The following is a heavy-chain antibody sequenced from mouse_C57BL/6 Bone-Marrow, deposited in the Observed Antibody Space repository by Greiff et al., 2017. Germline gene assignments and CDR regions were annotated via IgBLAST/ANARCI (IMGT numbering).Heavy chain of an antibody. CDR2: INPNNGGT. CDR3: ANPAWFAY. J-gene: IGHJ3*01. Sequence: EVQLQQSGPELVKPGASVKISCKASGYTFTDYYVNWVKQSHGKSLEWIGDINPNNGGTSYNQKFKGKATLTVDKSSSTAYMELRSLTSEDSAVYYCANPAWFAYWGQGTLVTVSA. V-gene: IGHV1-26*01. CDR1: GYTFTDYY.